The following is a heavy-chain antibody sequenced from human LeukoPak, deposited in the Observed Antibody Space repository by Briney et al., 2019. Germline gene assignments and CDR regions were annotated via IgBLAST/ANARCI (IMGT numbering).Heavy chain of an antibody. CDR3: AKCSGGSCYRDYFDY. J-gene: IGHJ4*02. Sequence: PGGSLRLSCAASGFTFSSYGMHWVRQAPGKGLEWVAVVSYDGSNKYYADSVKGRFTISRDNSKNTLYLQMNSLRAEDTAVYYCAKCSGGSCYRDYFDYWGQGTLVTVSS. CDR1: GFTFSSYG. V-gene: IGHV3-30*18. CDR2: VSYDGSNK. D-gene: IGHD2-15*01.